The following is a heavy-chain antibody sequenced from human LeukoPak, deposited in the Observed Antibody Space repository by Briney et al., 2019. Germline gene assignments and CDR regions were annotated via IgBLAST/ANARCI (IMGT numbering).Heavy chain of an antibody. CDR3: ARLPTTVYGDYVWEIDY. CDR2: IYYSGST. D-gene: IGHD4-17*01. CDR1: GGSISSSSYY. V-gene: IGHV4-39*07. Sequence: PSETLSLTCTVSGGSISSSSYYWGWIRQPPGKGLEWIGSIYYSGSTYYNPSLKSRVTISVDTSKNQFSLKLSSVTAADTAVYYCARLPTTVYGDYVWEIDYWGQGTLVTVSS. J-gene: IGHJ4*02.